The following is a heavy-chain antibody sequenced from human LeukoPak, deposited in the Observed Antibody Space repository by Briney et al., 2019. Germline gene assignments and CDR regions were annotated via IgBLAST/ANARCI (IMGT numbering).Heavy chain of an antibody. CDR3: TRDRPHNWFDP. CDR1: EYSFVSYY. Sequence: SVKVSCKASEYSFVSYYIHWVRQAPGEGLEWVGLIHPNDGIRNYAQKFQDRVTMAVDRSTTTFYMELSSLTSEDTAVYYCTRDRPHNWFDPWGQGTLVTVSP. CDR2: IHPNDGIR. V-gene: IGHV1-46*01. J-gene: IGHJ5*02.